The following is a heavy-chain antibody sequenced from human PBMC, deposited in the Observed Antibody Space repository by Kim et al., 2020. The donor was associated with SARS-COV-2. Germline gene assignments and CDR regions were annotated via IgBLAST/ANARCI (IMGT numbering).Heavy chain of an antibody. CDR2: IIPILGVA. CDR1: GGTFSNYA. J-gene: IGHJ6*02. Sequence: SVKVSCKASGGTFSNYAVTWERQAPGQGPEWMGGIIPILGVATYAQKLQARIKMTADESTTTAYLELWSLSSEDTAVYFCTLVGSNGPKGGAMDVWGQG. CDR3: TLVGSNGPKGGAMDV. V-gene: IGHV1-69*10. D-gene: IGHD6-13*01.